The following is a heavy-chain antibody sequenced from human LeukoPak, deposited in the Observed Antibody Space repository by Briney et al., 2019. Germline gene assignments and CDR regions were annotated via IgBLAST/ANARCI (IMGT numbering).Heavy chain of an antibody. D-gene: IGHD6-13*01. V-gene: IGHV4-59*08. J-gene: IGHJ4*02. CDR3: ARQYSSSWIDY. CDR2: IYYSGST. CDR1: GGSISSYY. Sequence: SETLSLTCTVSGGSISSYYWSWIRQPPGKGLKWIGYIYYSGSTNYNPSLKSRVTISVDTSKNQFSLKLSSVTAADTAVYYCARQYSSSWIDYWGQGTLVTVPS.